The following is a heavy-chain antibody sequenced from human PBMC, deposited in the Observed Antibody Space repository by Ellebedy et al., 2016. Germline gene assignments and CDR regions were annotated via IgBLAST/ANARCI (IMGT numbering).Heavy chain of an antibody. V-gene: IGHV4-4*02. CDR3: ARAPGKSSSWYAPYYYYGMDV. CDR2: IYHSGST. CDR1: GGSIGSSNW. D-gene: IGHD6-13*01. J-gene: IGHJ6*02. Sequence: SETLSLTCAVSGGSIGSSNWWSWVRQPPGKGLEWIGEIYHSGSTNYNPSLKSRVTISVDKSKNQFSLKLSSVTAADTAVYYCARAPGKSSSWYAPYYYYGMDVWGQGTTVTVSS.